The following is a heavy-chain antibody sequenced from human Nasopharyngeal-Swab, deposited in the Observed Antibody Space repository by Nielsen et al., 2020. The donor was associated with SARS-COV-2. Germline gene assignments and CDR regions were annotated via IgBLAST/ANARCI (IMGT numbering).Heavy chain of an antibody. CDR3: AKPPGDYVWGSYYFDY. CDR1: GFTFSSYA. J-gene: IGHJ4*02. CDR2: IYSGGSST. V-gene: IGHV3-23*03. Sequence: GGSLRLSCAASGFTFSSYAMSWVRQAPGKGLEWVSVIYSGGSSTYYADSVKGRFTISRDNPKNTLYLQMNSLRAEDTAVYYCAKPPGDYVWGSYYFDYWGQGTLVTVSS. D-gene: IGHD3-16*01.